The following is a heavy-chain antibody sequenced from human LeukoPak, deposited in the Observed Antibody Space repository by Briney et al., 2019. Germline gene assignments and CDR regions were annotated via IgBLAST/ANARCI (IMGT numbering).Heavy chain of an antibody. CDR1: GFTFSGYG. V-gene: IGHV3-33*01. CDR2: IWYDGSNK. J-gene: IGHJ4*02. D-gene: IGHD3-22*01. Sequence: HAGRSVRLSCAASGFTFSGYGIHWVRQAPGEGLEWVAVIWYDGSNKYYADSVKGRFTISRDNSKNTLYLQMNSLRAEDTAVYYCARDEGVYYYDSSGFTLDYWGQGTLVPVSS. CDR3: ARDEGVYYYDSSGFTLDY.